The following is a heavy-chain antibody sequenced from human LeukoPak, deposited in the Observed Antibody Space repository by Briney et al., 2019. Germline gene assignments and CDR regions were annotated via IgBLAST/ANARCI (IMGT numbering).Heavy chain of an antibody. J-gene: IGHJ6*03. Sequence: ASGKVSCKASGYTFTSYGISWVRQAPGQGLEWMGWISAYNVNTNYAQKLQGRVTMTTDTSTSTAYMELRSLRSDDTAVYYCARGTWTYYYGSGSDYYYYMDVWGKGTTVTVSS. CDR3: ARGTWTYYYGSGSDYYYYMDV. V-gene: IGHV1-18*01. D-gene: IGHD3-10*01. CDR2: ISAYNVNT. CDR1: GYTFTSYG.